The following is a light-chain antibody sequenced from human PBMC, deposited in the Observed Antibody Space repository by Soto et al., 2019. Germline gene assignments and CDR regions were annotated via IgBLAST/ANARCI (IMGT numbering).Light chain of an antibody. V-gene: IGKV1-12*01. J-gene: IGKJ5*01. Sequence: DIQMTQSPSSVSASVGDRVTITCRASQDIRSWLAWYQQKPGKAPKLLIYAASSLEGGVSSRFSGSGSGTDFTLTISSLQPEDFATYYCQQANSFPITFGQGTRLESK. CDR3: QQANSFPIT. CDR1: QDIRSW. CDR2: AAS.